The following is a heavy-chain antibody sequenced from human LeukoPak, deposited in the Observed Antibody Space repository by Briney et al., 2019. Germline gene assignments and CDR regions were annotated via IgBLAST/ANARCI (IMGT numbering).Heavy chain of an antibody. CDR1: GGSISSSSYY. CDR2: IYYSGST. V-gene: IGHV4-39*01. Sequence: SETLSLTYTVSGGSISSSSYYWGWIRQPPGKGLEWIGSIYYSGSTHYNPSLKSRVTISVDTSKNQFSLKLSSVTAADTAVYYCARHGRWPVRVYWGQGTLVTVSS. J-gene: IGHJ4*02. D-gene: IGHD6-19*01. CDR3: ARHGRWPVRVY.